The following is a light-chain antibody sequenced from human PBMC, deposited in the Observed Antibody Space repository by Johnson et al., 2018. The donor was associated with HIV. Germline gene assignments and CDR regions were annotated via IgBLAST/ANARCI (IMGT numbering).Light chain of an antibody. CDR2: DNN. CDR3: GTWDYSLSVYL. CDR1: TSNIGNNY. Sequence: QSVLTQPPSVSAAPGQKVTISCSGSTSNIGNNYVSWYQQLPGTAPKLLIYDNNKRPSGIPDRFSGSKSGSSATLGITGLQTGDEADYYCGTWDYSLSVYLFGTGTNVTVL. V-gene: IGLV1-51*01. J-gene: IGLJ1*01.